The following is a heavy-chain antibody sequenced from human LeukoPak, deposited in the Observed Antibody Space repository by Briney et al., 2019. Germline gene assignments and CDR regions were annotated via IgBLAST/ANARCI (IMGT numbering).Heavy chain of an antibody. CDR3: VKEGVEYSYSYGDY. J-gene: IGHJ4*02. Sequence: GGSLRLSCAGSGFTFNNYGMYWVRQAPGKGLEWVALISYDGGDKYYAESMKGRITISRDNAENTLYLQMNNLRPDDTAFYFCVKEGVEYSYSYGDYWGQGTLVTVSS. CDR1: GFTFNNYG. D-gene: IGHD3-16*01. CDR2: ISYDGGDK. V-gene: IGHV3-30*18.